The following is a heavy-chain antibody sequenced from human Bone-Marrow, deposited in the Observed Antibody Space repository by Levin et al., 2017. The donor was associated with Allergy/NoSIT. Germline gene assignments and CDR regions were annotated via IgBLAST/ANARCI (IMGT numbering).Heavy chain of an antibody. CDR1: GGSISTYY. Sequence: SETLSLTCTVSGGSISTYYWSWIRQPPEKRLEWIGYIYYSGSTKYNPSLKSRVTLLVDTSKNLFSLKLSSVTAADSAVYFCARAIASGGNSYYYYYMDVWGKGTTVTVSS. D-gene: IGHD4-23*01. CDR2: IYYSGST. J-gene: IGHJ6*03. V-gene: IGHV4-59*01. CDR3: ARAIASGGNSYYYYYMDV.